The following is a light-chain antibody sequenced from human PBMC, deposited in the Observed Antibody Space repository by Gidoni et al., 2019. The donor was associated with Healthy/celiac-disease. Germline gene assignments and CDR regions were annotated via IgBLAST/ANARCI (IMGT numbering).Light chain of an antibody. CDR3: AAWDDSLNGWV. Sequence: QSVLTQPPSASGTPGQRVTISCSGSSSNIGSNTVNWYQQLPGTAPKLLIYSTNQRPSGVPDRFSGSKSCTSASLAISGLQSEDEADYYCAAWDDSLNGWVFGGGTKLTVL. V-gene: IGLV1-44*01. CDR2: STN. CDR1: SSNIGSNT. J-gene: IGLJ3*02.